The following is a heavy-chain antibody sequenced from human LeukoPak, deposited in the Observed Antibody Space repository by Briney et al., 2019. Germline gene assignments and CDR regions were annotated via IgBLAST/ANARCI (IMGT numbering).Heavy chain of an antibody. V-gene: IGHV3-30*02. J-gene: IGHJ4*02. D-gene: IGHD3-22*01. CDR3: AKRKPYYYDSSGYYYYFDY. CDR1: GFTFSRYG. Sequence: GGSLRLSCAASGFTFSRYGMHWVRQAPGKGLEWVAFIRYDGSNKYYADSVKGRFTISRDNSKNTLYLQMNSLRAEDTAVYYCAKRKPYYYDSSGYYYYFDYWGQGTLVTVSS. CDR2: IRYDGSNK.